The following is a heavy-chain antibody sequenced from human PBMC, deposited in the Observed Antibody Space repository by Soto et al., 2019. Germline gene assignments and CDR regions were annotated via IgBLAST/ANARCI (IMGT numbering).Heavy chain of an antibody. V-gene: IGHV3-21*01. CDR1: GFTFSSYS. CDR3: ASDPSIVGATGVRDY. Sequence: ESGGGLVKPGGSLRLSCAASGFTFSSYSMNWVRQAPGKGLEWVSSISSSSSYIYYADSVKGRFTISRDNAKNSLYLQMNSLRAEDTAVYYCASDPSIVGATGVRDYWGQGTLVTVSS. CDR2: ISSSSSYI. J-gene: IGHJ4*02. D-gene: IGHD1-26*01.